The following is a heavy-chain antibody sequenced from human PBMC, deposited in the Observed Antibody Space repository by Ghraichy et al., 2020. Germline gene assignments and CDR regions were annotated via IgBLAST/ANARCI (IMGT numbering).Heavy chain of an antibody. Sequence: SETLSLTCTVSGGSISSSSNYFWGWVRQPPGKGLEWIGSIYYSGNAYYNPSLRSRVTISVDTSKNQFSLKLSSVTAADTAVYYCARHGNIVVVPTATAFGYWGQGTLVTVSS. CDR3: ARHGNIVVVPTATAFGY. D-gene: IGHD2-15*01. CDR2: IYYSGNA. V-gene: IGHV4-39*01. J-gene: IGHJ4*02. CDR1: GGSISSSSNYF.